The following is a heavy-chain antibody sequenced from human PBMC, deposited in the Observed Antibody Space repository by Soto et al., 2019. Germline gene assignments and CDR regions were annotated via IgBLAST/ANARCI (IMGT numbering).Heavy chain of an antibody. CDR1: GGSFSGYY. Sequence: SETLSLTCAVYGGSFSGYYWSWIRQPPGKGLEWIGEINHSGSTNYNPSLKSRVTISVDTSKNQFSLKLSSVTAADTAVYYCARGRMIVVQLYNWFDPWGQGTLVTVS. CDR3: ARGRMIVVQLYNWFDP. J-gene: IGHJ5*02. V-gene: IGHV4-34*01. CDR2: INHSGST. D-gene: IGHD3-22*01.